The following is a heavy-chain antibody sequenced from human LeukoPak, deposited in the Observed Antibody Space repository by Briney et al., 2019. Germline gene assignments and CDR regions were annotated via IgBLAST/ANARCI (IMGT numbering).Heavy chain of an antibody. J-gene: IGHJ4*02. V-gene: IGHV4-39*01. CDR1: GGSITSGDYR. CDR2: FYNRGSP. CDR3: ARQFDY. Sequence: SETLSLTCSVSGGSITSGDYRWGWNGQSPGKGLEWIGSFYNRGSPYYNPSLKSRVTISLDTSKNQFSLKLTSVTAADTAIYYCARQFDYWGPGTLVTVSS.